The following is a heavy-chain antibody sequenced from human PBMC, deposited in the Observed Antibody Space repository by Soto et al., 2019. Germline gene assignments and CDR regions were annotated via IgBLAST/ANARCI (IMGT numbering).Heavy chain of an antibody. V-gene: IGHV1-69*01. D-gene: IGHD2-2*01. J-gene: IGHJ6*02. CDR1: GGTFSSYA. CDR3: AREYCSSTSCPAVPYYYYYGMDV. Sequence: QVQLVQSGAEVKKPGSSVKVSCKASGGTFSSYAISWVRQAPGQGPEWMGGIIPIFGTANYAQKFQGRVTITADESTSTAYMELSSLRSEDTAVYYCAREYCSSTSCPAVPYYYYYGMDVWGQGTTVTVSS. CDR2: IIPIFGTA.